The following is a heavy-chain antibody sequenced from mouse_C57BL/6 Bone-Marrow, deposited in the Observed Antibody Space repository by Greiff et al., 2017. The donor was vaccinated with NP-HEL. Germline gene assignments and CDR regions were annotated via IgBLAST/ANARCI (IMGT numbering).Heavy chain of an antibody. CDR3: ARLGDYAWFAY. Sequence: VQLQQSGPVLVKPGASVKMSCKASGYTFTDYYMNWVKQSHGKSLEWIGVINPYNGGTSYNQKFKGKATLTVDKSSSTAYMELNSLTSEDSAVYYCARLGDYAWFAYWGQGTLVTVSA. V-gene: IGHV1-19*01. CDR2: INPYNGGT. CDR1: GYTFTDYY. J-gene: IGHJ3*01. D-gene: IGHD2-4*01.